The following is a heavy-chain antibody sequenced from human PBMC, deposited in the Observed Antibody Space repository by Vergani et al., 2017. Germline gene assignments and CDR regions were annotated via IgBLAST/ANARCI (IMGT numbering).Heavy chain of an antibody. D-gene: IGHD2-15*01. CDR2: ISSSSSYI. J-gene: IGHJ4*02. Sequence: EVQLVESGGGLVKPGGSLRLSCAASGFTFSSYSMNWVRQAPGKGLEWVSSISSSSSYIYYADSVKGRFTISRDNAKNSLYLQMNSLRAEATAAYYCARVGGKVGSHWGQGTLVTVSS. V-gene: IGHV3-21*01. CDR1: GFTFSSYS. CDR3: ARVGGKVGSH.